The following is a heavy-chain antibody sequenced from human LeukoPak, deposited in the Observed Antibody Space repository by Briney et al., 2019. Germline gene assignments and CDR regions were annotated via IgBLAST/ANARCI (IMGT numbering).Heavy chain of an antibody. Sequence: GGSLRLSCAASGLTFSSYAMNWVRPAPGKGLEWVSGISGSGGSTFYADSVKGRFTISRDNSKDTLYLQMNSLRAEDTAVYYCATGNTAFGSSWYGKAYYYMHVWGKGTTVTVSS. CDR1: GLTFSSYA. V-gene: IGHV3-23*01. D-gene: IGHD2-2*01. J-gene: IGHJ6*03. CDR3: ATGNTAFGSSWYGKAYYYMHV. CDR2: ISGSGGST.